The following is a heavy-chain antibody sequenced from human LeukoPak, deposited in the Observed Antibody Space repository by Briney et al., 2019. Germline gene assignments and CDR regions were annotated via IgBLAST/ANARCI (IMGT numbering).Heavy chain of an antibody. Sequence: ASVKVSCKASGYTFTGYYMHWVRQAPGQGLEWMGWINPNSGGTNYAQKFQGRVTMTRDTSISTAYMELSRLRSDDTAVYYCAGTDGDYVADWFDPWGQGTLVTVSS. D-gene: IGHD4-17*01. CDR3: AGTDGDYVADWFDP. J-gene: IGHJ5*02. CDR2: INPNSGGT. V-gene: IGHV1-2*02. CDR1: GYTFTGYY.